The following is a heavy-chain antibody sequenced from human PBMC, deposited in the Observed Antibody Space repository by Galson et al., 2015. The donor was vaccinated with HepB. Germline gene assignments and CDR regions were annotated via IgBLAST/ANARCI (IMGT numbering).Heavy chain of an antibody. CDR3: VKVTPRIYNILTGYSPGSDP. D-gene: IGHD3-9*01. CDR2: ISSNGGST. CDR1: GFTFSSYA. V-gene: IGHV3-64D*06. J-gene: IGHJ5*02. Sequence: SLRLPCAASGFTFSSYAMHWVRQAPGKGLEYVSAISSNGGSTYYADSVKGRFTISRDNSKNTLYLQMSSLRAEDTGVYYCVKVTPRIYNILTGYSPGSDPWGQGTLVTVSS.